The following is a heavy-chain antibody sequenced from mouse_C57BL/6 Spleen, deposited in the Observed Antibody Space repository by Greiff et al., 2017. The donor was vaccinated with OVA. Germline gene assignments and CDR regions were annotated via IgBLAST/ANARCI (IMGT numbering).Heavy chain of an antibody. CDR3: ARPPITTVGYFDV. CDR1: GFTFSDYG. D-gene: IGHD1-1*01. CDR2: ISSGSSTI. V-gene: IGHV5-17*01. Sequence: EVQVVESGGGLVKPGGSLKLSCAASGFTFSDYGMHWVRQAPEKGLEWVAYISSGSSTIYYADTVKGRFTISRDNAKNTLFLQMTSLRSEDTAMYYCARPPITTVGYFDVWGTGTTVTVSS. J-gene: IGHJ1*03.